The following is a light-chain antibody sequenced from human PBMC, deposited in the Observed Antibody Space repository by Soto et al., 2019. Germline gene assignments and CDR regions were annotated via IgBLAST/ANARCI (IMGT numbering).Light chain of an antibody. CDR3: QSYHSSNVV. CDR1: GGSIASNY. J-gene: IGLJ3*02. V-gene: IGLV6-57*04. Sequence: NFMLTQPHSVSESPGKTVTISCTRSGGSIASNYVQWYQQRPGSAPTTVIYEDNQRPSGVPDRFSGSIDSSSNSASLTISRLKTEDEADYYCQSYHSSNVVFGGGTKVTVL. CDR2: EDN.